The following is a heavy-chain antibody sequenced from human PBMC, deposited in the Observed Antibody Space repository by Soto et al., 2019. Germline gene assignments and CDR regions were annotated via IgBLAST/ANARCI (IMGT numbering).Heavy chain of an antibody. CDR3: ARALGATYFDY. V-gene: IGHV4-59*01. CDR2: IYYSGST. J-gene: IGHJ4*02. CDR1: GGSISSYY. D-gene: IGHD1-26*01. Sequence: PSETLSLTCTVSGGSISSYYWSWIRQPPGKGLEWIGYIYYSGSTNYNPSLKSRVTISVDTSKNQFSLKLSSVTAADTAVYYCARALGATYFDYWGQGTLVTVSS.